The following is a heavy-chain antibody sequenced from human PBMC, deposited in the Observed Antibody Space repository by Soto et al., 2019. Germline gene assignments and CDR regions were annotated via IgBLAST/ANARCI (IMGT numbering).Heavy chain of an antibody. CDR2: INHRGST. D-gene: IGHD5-12*01. J-gene: IGHJ6*02. CDR1: GGSFSGYY. Sequence: SETLSLTCAVYGGSFSGYYWSWIRQPPGKGLEWIGEINHRGSTNYNPSLKSRVTISVDTSKNQFSLKLSSVTAADTAVYYCARGDLINSGFSRYYYDYGMDVWGQGTTVTVSS. CDR3: ARGDLINSGFSRYYYDYGMDV. V-gene: IGHV4-34*01.